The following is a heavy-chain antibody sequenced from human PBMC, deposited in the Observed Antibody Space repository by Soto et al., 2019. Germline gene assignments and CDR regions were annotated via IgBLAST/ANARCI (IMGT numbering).Heavy chain of an antibody. V-gene: IGHV4-59*01. CDR1: GGSTSSYY. CDR3: AGAPGTSGVHYYYCGMDV. D-gene: IGHD1-26*01. J-gene: IGHJ6*02. Sequence: QVQLQDSGPGLLKPSETLSLTSTVSGGSTSSYYWSWIRQPRGKGLEWLAYIYYSGSTSSNPTLKCGVTLSVGTTNTPYYLKLSSVTAADRAVYYCAGAPGTSGVHYYYCGMDVWGQGTTVTVSS. CDR2: IYYSGST.